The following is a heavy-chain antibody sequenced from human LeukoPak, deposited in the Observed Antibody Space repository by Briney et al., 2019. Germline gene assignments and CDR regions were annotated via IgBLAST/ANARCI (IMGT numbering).Heavy chain of an antibody. CDR2: ISGSGGST. V-gene: IGHV3-23*01. CDR1: GFTFSSYA. D-gene: IGHD3-22*01. Sequence: PGGSLRLSCAASGFTFSSYAMSWVRQAPGKGLEWVSDISGSGGSTYYADSVKGRFTISRDNSKNTLYLQMNSLRAEDTAVYYCAKAGVNYDSSGYYSWGQGTMVTVSS. CDR3: AKAGVNYDSSGYYS. J-gene: IGHJ3*01.